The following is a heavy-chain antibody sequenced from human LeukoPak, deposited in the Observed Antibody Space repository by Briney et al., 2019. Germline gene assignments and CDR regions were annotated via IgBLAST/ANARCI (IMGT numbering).Heavy chain of an antibody. Sequence: GASVKVSCKASGYTFTGYHMHWVRQAPGQGLEWMGWINPNSGGTNYAQKFQGRVTMTRDTSISTAYMELSRLRSDDTAVYYCARGDHLTYYYDSSADYWGQGTLVTVSS. J-gene: IGHJ4*02. CDR2: INPNSGGT. D-gene: IGHD3-22*01. CDR1: GYTFTGYH. V-gene: IGHV1-2*02. CDR3: ARGDHLTYYYDSSADY.